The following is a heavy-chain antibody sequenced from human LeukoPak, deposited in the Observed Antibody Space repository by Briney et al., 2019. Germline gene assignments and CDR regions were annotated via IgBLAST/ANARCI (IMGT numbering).Heavy chain of an antibody. CDR2: INHSGST. J-gene: IGHJ6*03. V-gene: IGHV4-34*01. D-gene: IGHD5-24*01. Sequence: PSETLSLTCAVYGGSFTDYYWSWIRQPPGKGLEWIGEINHSGSTNYNPSLKSRVTISIDTSKKQFSLKLSSVTAAETAVYYCAREGRYRYGYNEYHSYMDIWGKGTTVTVSS. CDR3: AREGRYRYGYNEYHSYMDI. CDR1: GGSFTDYY.